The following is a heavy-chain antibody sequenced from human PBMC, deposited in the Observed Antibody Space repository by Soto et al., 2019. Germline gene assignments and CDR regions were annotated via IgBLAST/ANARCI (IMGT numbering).Heavy chain of an antibody. CDR2: IYYSGGT. V-gene: IGHV4-30-4*01. CDR1: GGSISSGYYY. D-gene: IGHD3-10*01. J-gene: IGHJ6*02. Sequence: SETLSLTCTVSGGSISSGYYYWSLIRQPPGKGLEWIGYIYYSGGTYYTPSLKSRVTISVDTSKNQFSLKLSSVTAADTAVYYCAIAHGSGSLLKRVRAGYYSMDVWGQGTTVTVSS. CDR3: AIAHGSGSLLKRVRAGYYSMDV.